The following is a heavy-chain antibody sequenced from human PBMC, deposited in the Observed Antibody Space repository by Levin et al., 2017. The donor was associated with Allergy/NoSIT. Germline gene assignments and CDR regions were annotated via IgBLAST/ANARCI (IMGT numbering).Heavy chain of an antibody. V-gene: IGHV5-51*01. CDR1: GYSFTSYW. D-gene: IGHD3-10*01. Sequence: KVSCKGSGYSFTSYWIGWVRQMPGKGLEWMGIIYPGDSDTRYSPSFQGQVTISADKSISTAYLQWSSLKASDTAMYYCARSLYYYGSGTGLYFDYWGQGTLVTVSS. CDR2: IYPGDSDT. CDR3: ARSLYYYGSGTGLYFDY. J-gene: IGHJ4*02.